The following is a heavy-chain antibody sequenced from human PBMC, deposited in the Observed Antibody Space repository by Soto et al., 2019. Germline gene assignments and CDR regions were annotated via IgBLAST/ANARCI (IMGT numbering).Heavy chain of an antibody. V-gene: IGHV3-11*01. Sequence: PGGSLRLSCAASGFTFSDYYMSWSRQAPGKGLEWVSYISSSGSTIYYADSVKGRFTISRDNAKNSLYLQMNSLRAEDTAVYYCARVDDYGDFPNAFDYWGQGTLVTVSS. CDR3: ARVDDYGDFPNAFDY. CDR1: GFTFSDYY. D-gene: IGHD4-17*01. J-gene: IGHJ4*02. CDR2: ISSSGSTI.